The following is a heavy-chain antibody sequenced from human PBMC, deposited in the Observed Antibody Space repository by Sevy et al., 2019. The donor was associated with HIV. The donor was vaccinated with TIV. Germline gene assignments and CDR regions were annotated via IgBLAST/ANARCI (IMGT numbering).Heavy chain of an antibody. J-gene: IGHJ4*02. CDR2: INQDGSEK. CDR1: GFTFSSYW. CDR3: ARGDYGGISPYYFDY. V-gene: IGHV3-7*01. D-gene: IGHD2-15*01. Sequence: GGSLRLSCAASGFTFSSYWMSWVRQAPGKGLEWVANINQDGSEKYYVDSVKGRFTISRDNAKNSLYLQLNSLRAEDTAVYYSARGDYGGISPYYFDYWGQGTLVTVSS.